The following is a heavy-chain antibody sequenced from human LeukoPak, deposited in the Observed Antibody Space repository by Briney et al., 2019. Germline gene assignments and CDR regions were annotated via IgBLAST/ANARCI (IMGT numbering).Heavy chain of an antibody. CDR1: GYTFTSYY. J-gene: IGHJ4*02. Sequence: GASVKVSCKASGYTFTSYYMLWVRQAPGQGLEWMGIINPSGGSTSYAQKFQGRVTMTRDTSTSTVYMELSSLRSEDTAVYYCARRRGSSWQTSYYFDYWGQGTLVTVSS. D-gene: IGHD6-13*01. CDR3: ARRRGSSWQTSYYFDY. CDR2: INPSGGST. V-gene: IGHV1-46*01.